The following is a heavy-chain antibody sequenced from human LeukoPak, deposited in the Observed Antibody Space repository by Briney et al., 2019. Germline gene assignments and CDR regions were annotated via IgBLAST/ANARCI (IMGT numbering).Heavy chain of an antibody. Sequence: GGSLRLSCAASGFTFSSYAMHWVRQAPGKGLEWVAVISYDGSNKYYADSVKGRFTISRDNAKNTLYLQMNSLRAEDTALYYCARDPIGYSYIDYWGQGTLVTVSS. CDR1: GFTFSSYA. CDR3: ARDPIGYSYIDY. V-gene: IGHV3-30-3*01. D-gene: IGHD5-18*01. CDR2: ISYDGSNK. J-gene: IGHJ4*02.